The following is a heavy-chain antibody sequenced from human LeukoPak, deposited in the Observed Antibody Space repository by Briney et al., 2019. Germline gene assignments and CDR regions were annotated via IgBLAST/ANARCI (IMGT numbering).Heavy chain of an antibody. D-gene: IGHD2-15*01. CDR3: ARGPRNCSGGSCYSSWGPYYYGMDV. CDR1: GGSISSYY. CDR2: IYTSGST. Sequence: SETLSLTCTVSGGSISSYYWSWIRQPAGKGLEWIGRIYTSGSTNYNPPLKSRVTMSVDTSKNQFSLKLSSVTAADTAVYYCARGPRNCSGGSCYSSWGPYYYGMDVWGQGTTVTVSS. V-gene: IGHV4-4*07. J-gene: IGHJ6*02.